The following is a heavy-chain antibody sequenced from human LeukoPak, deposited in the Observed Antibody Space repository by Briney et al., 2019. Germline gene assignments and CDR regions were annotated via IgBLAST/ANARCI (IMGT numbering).Heavy chain of an antibody. V-gene: IGHV4-39*01. J-gene: IGHJ5*02. CDR1: GGSISSVIYY. CDR3: ASWVVAARVFDP. Sequence: PSETLSLTCTVSGGSISSVIYYWGWIRQPPGKGLEWIGSIYYSGSTYYNPSLKSRVTISVDTSKNQFSLKLSSVTAADTAVYYCASWVVAARVFDPWGQGTLVTVSS. D-gene: IGHD2-15*01. CDR2: IYYSGST.